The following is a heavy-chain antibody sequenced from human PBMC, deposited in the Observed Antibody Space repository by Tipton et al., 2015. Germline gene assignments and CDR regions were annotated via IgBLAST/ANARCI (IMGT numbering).Heavy chain of an antibody. CDR3: ARKRYYYDSTAYYYSYYFDY. CDR1: GFTFSNYG. D-gene: IGHD3-22*01. Sequence: SLRLSCAASGFTFSNYGIHWVRQVPGKGLEWVASIWYDGSNKYYADSVKGRFTIPRDDSKNTLYLQMNSLRAEDTAVYYCARKRYYYDSTAYYYSYYFDYWGQGTLVTVSS. V-gene: IGHV3-33*01. J-gene: IGHJ4*02. CDR2: IWYDGSNK.